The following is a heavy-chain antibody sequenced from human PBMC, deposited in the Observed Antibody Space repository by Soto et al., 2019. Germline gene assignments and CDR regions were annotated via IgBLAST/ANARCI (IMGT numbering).Heavy chain of an antibody. J-gene: IGHJ4*02. CDR2: ISAYNGNT. D-gene: IGHD4-17*01. CDR3: AGEEGCGDPLVFDY. CDR1: GYTFTSYG. Sequence: QVQLVQSGAEVKKPGSSGKLSCKASGYTFTSYGISWVRQAPGQGLAWMGWISAYNGNTNYAQKLQGRVTMTTATSMSTGDMGLRCLRSDDTAVYYCAGEEGCGDPLVFDYWGQGALVTDSS. V-gene: IGHV1-18*01.